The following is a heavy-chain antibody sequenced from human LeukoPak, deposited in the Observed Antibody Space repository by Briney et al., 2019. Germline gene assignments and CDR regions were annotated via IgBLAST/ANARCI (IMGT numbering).Heavy chain of an antibody. Sequence: GGSLRLSCAASGFTFSSYSMNWVRQAPGKGLEWVSYISSSSSTIYYADSVKGRFTISRDNAKNSLYLQMNSLRAEDTAVYYCARDSGQKHPSPYYDYMDVWGKGTTVTVSS. V-gene: IGHV3-48*04. J-gene: IGHJ6*03. CDR1: GFTFSSYS. D-gene: IGHD2-21*01. CDR3: ARDSGQKHPSPYYDYMDV. CDR2: ISSSSSTI.